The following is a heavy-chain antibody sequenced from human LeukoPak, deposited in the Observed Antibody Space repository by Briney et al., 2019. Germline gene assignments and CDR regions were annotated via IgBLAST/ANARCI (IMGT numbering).Heavy chain of an antibody. CDR2: IDGSSGYI. V-gene: IGHV3-21*01. CDR3: ARDRGAYCGGDCYLGFDY. J-gene: IGHJ4*01. CDR1: GFTFSSYT. Sequence: GGTLRLSCAASGFTFSSYTMNWVRQAPGKGLEWISSIDGSSGYISYADSVKGRFTISRDNAKKSLYLQMTSLTAEDTAVYYCARDRGAYCGGDCYLGFDYWGRGSLVTVSS. D-gene: IGHD2-21*02.